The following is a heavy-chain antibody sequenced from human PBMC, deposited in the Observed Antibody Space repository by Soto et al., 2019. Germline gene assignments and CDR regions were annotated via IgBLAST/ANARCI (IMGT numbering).Heavy chain of an antibody. J-gene: IGHJ4*02. CDR3: ARVGKVVAAAVPFDY. CDR2: INHSGST. CDR1: GGSFSGYY. Sequence: QVQLQQWGAGLLKPSETLSLTCAVYGGSFSGYYWSWIRQPPGKGLEWIGEINHSGSTNYNPSLKSRVTISVDTSKNQFSLKLSSVTAADTAVYYCARVGKVVAAAVPFDYWGQGTLVTVSS. D-gene: IGHD6-13*01. V-gene: IGHV4-34*01.